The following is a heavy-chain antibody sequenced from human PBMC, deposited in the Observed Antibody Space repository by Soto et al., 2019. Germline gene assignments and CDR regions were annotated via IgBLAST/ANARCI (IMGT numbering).Heavy chain of an antibody. CDR3: ARRYGSGRYDWFDS. CDR2: ISGSGSRT. D-gene: IGHD3-10*01. CDR1: GFTFGTYA. J-gene: IGHJ5*01. V-gene: IGHV3-23*01. Sequence: ESGGGLVQRGGSLRLSCSASGFTFGTYAMNWVRQAPGKGLEWVSGISGSGSRTYYADSVKGRFTISRDNSENTVDLQMNSLRADDTALYYCARRYGSGRYDWFDSWGLGALVTVSS.